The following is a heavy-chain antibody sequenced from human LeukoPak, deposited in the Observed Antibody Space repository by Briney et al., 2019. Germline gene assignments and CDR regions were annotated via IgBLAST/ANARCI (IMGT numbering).Heavy chain of an antibody. CDR1: GGSISTYY. CDR2: IYHSGST. D-gene: IGHD5-18*01. V-gene: IGHV4-59*01. CDR3: ARASFNSYGTDGFDY. J-gene: IGHJ4*02. Sequence: SEALSLTCTVSGGSISTYYWSWIRQPPGKRLEWIGYIYHSGSTKYNPSLKSRVTISVDTSKNQFSLKLNSVTATDTAVYYCARASFNSYGTDGFDYWGQGTLVTVSS.